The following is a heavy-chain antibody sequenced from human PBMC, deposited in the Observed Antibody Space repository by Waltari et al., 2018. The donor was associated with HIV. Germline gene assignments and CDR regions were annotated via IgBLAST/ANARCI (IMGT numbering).Heavy chain of an antibody. V-gene: IGHV3-30*04. J-gene: IGHJ4*02. CDR2: ISYGGRNK. Sequence: QVQLVESGGGVVQPGGSLRLSCVASGFTFSPFAFHWVRQVPGKGLEWVALISYGGRNKVDADSVKGRFTISRDNSKNTRYLQMNSLRAEDTAVYYCARDGHFYDSRPLDHWGQGTLVTVSS. CDR1: GFTFSPFA. D-gene: IGHD3-22*01. CDR3: ARDGHFYDSRPLDH.